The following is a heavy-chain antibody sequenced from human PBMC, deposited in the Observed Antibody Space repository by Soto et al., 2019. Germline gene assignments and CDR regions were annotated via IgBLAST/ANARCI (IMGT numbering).Heavy chain of an antibody. D-gene: IGHD1-1*01. Sequence: GGSLRLSCAASGFPFSSYAMSWVRQAPGKGLEWVSSISGSGGTTYYADSVKGRFTISRDNSKDTLYLQMDSLSAEDTAVYYCAKDRTTAGTTVRFDPWGQGALVTVSS. J-gene: IGHJ5*02. CDR3: AKDRTTAGTTVRFDP. CDR2: ISGSGGTT. V-gene: IGHV3-23*01. CDR1: GFPFSSYA.